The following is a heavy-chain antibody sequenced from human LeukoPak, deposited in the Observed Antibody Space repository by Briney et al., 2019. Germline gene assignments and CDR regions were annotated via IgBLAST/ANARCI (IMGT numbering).Heavy chain of an antibody. CDR2: IHTSGRT. CDR3: ARLLRTYDRSGLYLWYFDL. V-gene: IGHV4-59*02. Sequence: SETLSLTCTVSGGSVSSYYWNWIRQPPGKVLAWIGLIHTSGRTSYRPSFESRATISRDTSKNQFSLKLSSVTAADTAVYYCARLLRTYDRSGLYLWYFDLWGRGALVTVSS. J-gene: IGHJ2*01. CDR1: GGSVSSYY. D-gene: IGHD3-22*01.